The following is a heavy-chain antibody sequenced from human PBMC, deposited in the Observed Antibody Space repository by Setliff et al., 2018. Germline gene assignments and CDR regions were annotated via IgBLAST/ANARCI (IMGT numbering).Heavy chain of an antibody. D-gene: IGHD5-18*01. Sequence: LTCTVSGGSISGYYWSWIRQPPGKGLEWIARSRNKVSSYITEYAASVKGRFTISRDDSKKSLFLQMNSLKSEDTAVYYCVRDVGYTYGFDFWGQGTLVTVSS. V-gene: IGHV3-72*01. CDR2: SRNKVSSYIT. J-gene: IGHJ4*02. CDR1: GGSISGYY. CDR3: VRDVGYTYGFDF.